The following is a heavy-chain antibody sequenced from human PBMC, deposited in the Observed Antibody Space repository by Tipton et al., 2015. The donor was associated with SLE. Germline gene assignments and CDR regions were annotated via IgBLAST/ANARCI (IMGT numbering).Heavy chain of an antibody. CDR1: GGSISSGGYS. CDR2: IYHSGST. D-gene: IGHD3-9*01. CDR3: ARKDNDILTGYRPGDAFDI. Sequence: TLSLTCAVSGGSISSGGYSWSWIRQPPGKGLEWIGYIYHSGSTYYNPSLKSRVTISVDRSKNQFSLKLSSVTAADTAVYYCARKDNDILTGYRPGDAFDIWGQGTMVTVSS. V-gene: IGHV4-30-2*02. J-gene: IGHJ3*02.